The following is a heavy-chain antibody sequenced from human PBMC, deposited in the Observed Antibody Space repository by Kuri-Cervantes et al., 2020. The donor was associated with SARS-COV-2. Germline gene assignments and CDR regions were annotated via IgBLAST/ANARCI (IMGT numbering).Heavy chain of an antibody. CDR2: IIPIFGTA. V-gene: IGHV1-69*06. D-gene: IGHD2-8*01. CDR3: ARGARKKLINIVLMVYARDYGMDV. CDR1: GGTFSSYA. Sequence: SVKVSCKASGGTFSSYAISWVRQAPGQGLGWMGGIIPIFGTANYAQKFQGRVTITADKSTSTAYMELSSLRSEDTAVYYCARGARKKLINIVLMVYARDYGMDVWGQGTTVTVSS. J-gene: IGHJ6*02.